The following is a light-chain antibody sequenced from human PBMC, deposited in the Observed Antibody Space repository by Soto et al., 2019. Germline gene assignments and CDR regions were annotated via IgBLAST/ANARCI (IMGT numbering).Light chain of an antibody. CDR1: QSFRGL. Sequence: EVVLTQSPVTLSLSPGERATLSCRASQSFRGLLAWYQQKPGQAPRLLIYDASNRATGIPARFSGSGSGTDFTLTISSLEPEDFAVYYCQQYAESPLTFGGGTKVDIK. CDR2: DAS. J-gene: IGKJ4*01. CDR3: QQYAESPLT. V-gene: IGKV3-11*01.